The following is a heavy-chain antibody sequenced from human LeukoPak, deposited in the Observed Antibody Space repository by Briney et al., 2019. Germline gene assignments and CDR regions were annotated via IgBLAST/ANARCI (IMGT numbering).Heavy chain of an antibody. CDR2: ISWNSGSI. J-gene: IGHJ4*02. CDR1: GFTFDDYA. Sequence: PGGSLRLSCAASGFTFDDYAMHWVRQAPGKGLEWVSGISWNSGSIGYADSVKGRFTISRDNAKNSLYLQMNSLRAEDTALYYCAKDEVIYGDYEGPFDYWGQGTLVTVSS. V-gene: IGHV3-9*01. D-gene: IGHD4-17*01. CDR3: AKDEVIYGDYEGPFDY.